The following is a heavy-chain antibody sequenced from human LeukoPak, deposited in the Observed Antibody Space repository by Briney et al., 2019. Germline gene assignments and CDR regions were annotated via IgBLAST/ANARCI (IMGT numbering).Heavy chain of an antibody. CDR2: INPNSGGT. V-gene: IGHV1-2*02. CDR1: GYTFTGYY. J-gene: IGHJ4*02. D-gene: IGHD3-22*01. CDR3: ARVSYYYDSSGYSTRYYFDY. Sequence: ASVKVSCKASGYTFTGYYMHWVRQAPGQGLEWMGWINPNSGGTNYAQKFQGRVTMTRDTSISTAYMELGRLRSDDTAVYYCARVSYYYDSSGYSTRYYFDYWGQGTLVTVSS.